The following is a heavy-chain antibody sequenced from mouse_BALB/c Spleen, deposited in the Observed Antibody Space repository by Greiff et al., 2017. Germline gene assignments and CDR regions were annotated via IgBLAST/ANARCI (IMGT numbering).Heavy chain of an antibody. CDR3: TRVIAAVVGTGRFYYFDY. Sequence: QVQLKQSGAELVKPGASVKLSCKASGYTFTSYYMYWVKQRPGQGLEWIGEINPSNGGTNFNEKFKSKATLTVDKSSSTAYMQLSSLTSEDSAVYYCTRVIAAVVGTGRFYYFDYWGQGTTLTVSS. CDR1: GYTFTSYY. D-gene: IGHD1-1*01. V-gene: IGHV1S81*02. J-gene: IGHJ2*01. CDR2: INPSNGGT.